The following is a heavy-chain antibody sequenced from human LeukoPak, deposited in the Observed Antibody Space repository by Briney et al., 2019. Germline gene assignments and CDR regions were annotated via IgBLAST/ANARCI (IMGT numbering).Heavy chain of an antibody. Sequence: SETLSLTCTVSGGSISSYYWSWIRQPPGKGLEWIGYIYYSGSTNYNPSLESRVTISVDTSKNQFSLRLSSVTAADTAVYYCARRDGSGHFDYWGQGTLVTVS. CDR1: GGSISSYY. D-gene: IGHD6-19*01. CDR2: IYYSGST. J-gene: IGHJ4*02. V-gene: IGHV4-59*08. CDR3: ARRDGSGHFDY.